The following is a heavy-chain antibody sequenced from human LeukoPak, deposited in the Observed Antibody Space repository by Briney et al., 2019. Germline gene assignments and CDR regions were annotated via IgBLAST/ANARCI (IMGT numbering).Heavy chain of an antibody. D-gene: IGHD1-26*01. Sequence: PSETLSLTCSVSGNSLSGYYGTWIRQPPGKGLEWIGYIYYSGSTNYNSSLKSRATISLDTSKNQFSLKLSSVTAADTAVYYCARGIIVGATWGENYNCFDPWGQGTLVTVSS. CDR1: GNSLSGYY. CDR3: ARGIIVGATWGENYNCFDP. V-gene: IGHV4-59*01. CDR2: IYYSGST. J-gene: IGHJ5*02.